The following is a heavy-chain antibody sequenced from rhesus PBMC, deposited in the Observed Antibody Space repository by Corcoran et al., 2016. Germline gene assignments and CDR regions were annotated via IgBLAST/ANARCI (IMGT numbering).Heavy chain of an antibody. CDR1: GFSISTNGMG. V-gene: IGHV2-174*01. D-gene: IGHD4-29*01. J-gene: IGHJ4*01. CDR3: ARRPHYGNFDY. Sequence: QVTLKESGHALVKPTQTLTMTCTFSGFSISTNGMGVGWIPQPPGKALEWLALIYCDDDKYYSTSLKRRLTNSKDTSKNQVVFTMTNMDPVDTATYFCARRPHYGNFDYWGQGVLVIVSS. CDR2: IYCDDDK.